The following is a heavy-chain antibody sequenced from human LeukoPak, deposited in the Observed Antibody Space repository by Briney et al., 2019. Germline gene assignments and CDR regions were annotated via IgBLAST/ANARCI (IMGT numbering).Heavy chain of an antibody. V-gene: IGHV1-2*06. CDR2: INPNSGGT. Sequence: ASVKVSCKASGYTFTSYYMHWVRQAPGQGLEWMGRINPNSGGTNYAQKFQGRVTMTRDTSISTAYMELSRLRSDDTAVYYCARAFIPGGYFDYWGQGTLVTVSS. CDR1: GYTFTSYY. CDR3: ARAFIPGGYFDY. J-gene: IGHJ4*02. D-gene: IGHD2-21*01.